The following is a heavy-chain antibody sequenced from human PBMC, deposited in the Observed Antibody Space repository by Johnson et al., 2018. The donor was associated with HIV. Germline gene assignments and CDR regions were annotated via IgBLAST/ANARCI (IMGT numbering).Heavy chain of an antibody. CDR1: GFTFSSYD. D-gene: IGHD6-13*01. J-gene: IGHJ3*02. Sequence: VQLVESGGGLVQPGGSLRLSCAASGFTFSSYDMHWVRQATGKGLEWVSAIGTAGDTYYPGSVKGRFTISRENAKNSLYLQMNSLRAGDTAVYYCARDSCIAAAGSAGAFDIWGQGTMVTVSS. CDR3: ARDSCIAAAGSAGAFDI. CDR2: IGTAGDT. V-gene: IGHV3-13*01.